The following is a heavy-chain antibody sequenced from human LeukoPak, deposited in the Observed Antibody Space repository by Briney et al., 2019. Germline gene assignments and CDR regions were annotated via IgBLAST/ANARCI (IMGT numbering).Heavy chain of an antibody. CDR1: GFTFSSYA. Sequence: GRSLRLSCAASGFTFSSYAMHWVRQAPGKGLEWVSYIDSSGSTIHYADSVKGRFTISRDNAKNSLYLQMNSLRAEDTAVYYCARTKEMATISYFDSWGQGTLVTVSS. J-gene: IGHJ4*02. CDR2: IDSSGSTI. D-gene: IGHD5-24*01. CDR3: ARTKEMATISYFDS. V-gene: IGHV3-48*03.